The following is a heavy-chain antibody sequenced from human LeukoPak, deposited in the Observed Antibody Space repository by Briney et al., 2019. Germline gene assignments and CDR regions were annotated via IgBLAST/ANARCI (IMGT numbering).Heavy chain of an antibody. CDR3: ARADASDY. CDR2: INPSGGST. CDR1: GYTFTSYY. V-gene: IGHV1-46*01. Sequence: ASVKVSCKAFGYTFTSYYMHRVRQAPGQGLEWMGTINPSGGSTSYAQNFQGRVTMTRDTSTRTVYMELSSLRSEDTAVYYCARADASDYWGQGTLVTVSS. J-gene: IGHJ4*02.